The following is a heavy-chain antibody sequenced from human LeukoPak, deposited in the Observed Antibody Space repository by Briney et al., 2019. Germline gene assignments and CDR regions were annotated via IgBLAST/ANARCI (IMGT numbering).Heavy chain of an antibody. D-gene: IGHD2-2*02. J-gene: IGHJ4*02. CDR3: ARSEVLPAAIALAY. V-gene: IGHV1-2*02. CDR1: GYTFTDYY. Sequence: ASVKVSCKASGYTFTDYYIHWVRQAPGQGLEWVGWINPKSGGTSYAQKFQGRVTMTRDTSISTTYMELSSLRSDDTAVYYCARSEVLPAAIALAYWGQGTLLTVSS. CDR2: INPKSGGT.